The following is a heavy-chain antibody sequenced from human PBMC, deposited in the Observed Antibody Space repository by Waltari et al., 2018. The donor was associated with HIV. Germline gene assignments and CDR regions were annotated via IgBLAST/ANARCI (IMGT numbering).Heavy chain of an antibody. Sequence: QVQLQQSGPEVKRPGSSVTVSCRASRGTFDSYGISWMRQSTGKGLEWIGGSIPLFGRSNFERKFQGRSLFRADEGANTAFVDLSGLKSDDTAVYFCATYFFDSSGWGVGPLEHWGQGTPIIVSS. D-gene: IGHD3-22*01. CDR3: ATYFFDSSGWGVGPLEH. CDR1: RGTFDSYG. V-gene: IGHV1-69*13. J-gene: IGHJ1*01. CDR2: SIPLFGRS.